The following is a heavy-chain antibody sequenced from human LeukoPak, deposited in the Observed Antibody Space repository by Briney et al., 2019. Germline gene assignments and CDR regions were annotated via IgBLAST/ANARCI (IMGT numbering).Heavy chain of an antibody. CDR2: IYSGGST. V-gene: IGHV3-66*01. J-gene: IGHJ5*01. D-gene: IGHD2-15*01. Sequence: GGSLDLSFQASGFTVGSNYMSWSRQAPGKGLSWFSVIYSGGSTYYADSVKGRFTISRDNSKNKLYLQKNSPRAEDTAVYYCASRGSSSSYLGTWGQGTMVTVSS. CDR3: ASRGSSSSYLGT. CDR1: GFTVGSNY.